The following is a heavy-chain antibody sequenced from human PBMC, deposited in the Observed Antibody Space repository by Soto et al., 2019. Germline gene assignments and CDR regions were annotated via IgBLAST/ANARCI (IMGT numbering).Heavy chain of an antibody. D-gene: IGHD3-3*01. CDR3: AILRSVGYVDS. Sequence: QLQLQESGPGLVKPSETLSLTCTVSGGSISSNSYYWGWIRQPPGKGLEWIGSIYYSGSTYYNPSLKSRVTISVDTSKNQFSLKLTSVTAADTAVYYCAILRSVGYVDSWGQGTLVTVSS. J-gene: IGHJ4*02. CDR2: IYYSGST. CDR1: GGSISSNSYY. V-gene: IGHV4-39*01.